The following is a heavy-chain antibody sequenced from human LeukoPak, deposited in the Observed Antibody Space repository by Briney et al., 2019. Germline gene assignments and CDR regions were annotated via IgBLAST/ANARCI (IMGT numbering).Heavy chain of an antibody. Sequence: PGGSLRLSCAASGFTFDDYGMSWVRQAPGKGLEWVSGINWNGGSTGYADSVKGRFTISRDNAKNSLYLQMNSLRAEDTAVYYCAREKNIVVVTAIHNWFDPWGQGTLVTVSS. V-gene: IGHV3-20*04. CDR2: INWNGGST. D-gene: IGHD2-21*02. CDR1: GFTFDDYG. J-gene: IGHJ5*02. CDR3: AREKNIVVVTAIHNWFDP.